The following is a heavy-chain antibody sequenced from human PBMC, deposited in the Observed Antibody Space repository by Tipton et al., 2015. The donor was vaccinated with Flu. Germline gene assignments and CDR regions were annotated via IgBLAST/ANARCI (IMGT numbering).Heavy chain of an antibody. CDR2: IFRTGSP. Sequence: TLSLTCSVSGDAIHSGYLWAWIRQPPGRGLEWIGNIFRTGSPYLNPSLKGRVAISVDTAKNQFSLKLSSVTAADTAVYYCARDQGFGGGLTYDYYAMDVWGQGTTVTVSS. CDR1: GDAIHSGYL. V-gene: IGHV4-38-2*02. CDR3: ARDQGFGGGLTYDYYAMDV. D-gene: IGHD3-10*01. J-gene: IGHJ6*02.